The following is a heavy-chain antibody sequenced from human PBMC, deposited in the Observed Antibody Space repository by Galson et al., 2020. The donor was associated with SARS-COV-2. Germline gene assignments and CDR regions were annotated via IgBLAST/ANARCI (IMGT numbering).Heavy chain of an antibody. J-gene: IGHJ6*03. Sequence: SETMSLTCAVYGGSFSDYYWSWIRQSPGKGLEWIGEINHSGSTKSSPSLKSRVTIAVDTSKNQFSLKLTSMTAADTAVYYCARRRQDVTMKEVAITAYYHYMDVWSKGTTVTLSS. D-gene: IGHD3-22*01. CDR2: INHSGST. V-gene: IGHV4-34*01. CDR1: GGSFSDYY. CDR3: ARRRQDVTMKEVAITAYYHYMDV.